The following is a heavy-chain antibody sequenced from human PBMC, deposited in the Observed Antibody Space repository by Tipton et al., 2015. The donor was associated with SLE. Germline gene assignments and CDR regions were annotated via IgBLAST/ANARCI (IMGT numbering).Heavy chain of an antibody. Sequence: TLSLTCTVSGGSISSYYWSWIRQPPGKGLEWIGYIYYSGSTNYNPPLKSRVTISVDTSKNQFSLKLSSVTAADTAVYYCAGTKLRYFDWPYNWFDPWGQGTLVTVSS. CDR2: IYYSGST. CDR1: GGSISSYY. CDR3: AGTKLRYFDWPYNWFDP. D-gene: IGHD3-9*01. J-gene: IGHJ5*02. V-gene: IGHV4-59*12.